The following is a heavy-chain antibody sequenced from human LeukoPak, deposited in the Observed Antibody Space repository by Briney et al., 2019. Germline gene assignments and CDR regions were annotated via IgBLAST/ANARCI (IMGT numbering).Heavy chain of an antibody. Sequence: SETLSLTCAVSGYSISSGYYWGWIRQPPGKGLECIGNINHTGNTYYNPSLRSRVTISVDTSKNQFSLTLSSVTAADTAVYYCARHYWAPGAFDIWGQGTLVTVSS. CDR3: ARHYWAPGAFDI. V-gene: IGHV4-38-2*01. J-gene: IGHJ3*02. CDR2: INHTGNT. CDR1: GYSISSGYY. D-gene: IGHD2-8*02.